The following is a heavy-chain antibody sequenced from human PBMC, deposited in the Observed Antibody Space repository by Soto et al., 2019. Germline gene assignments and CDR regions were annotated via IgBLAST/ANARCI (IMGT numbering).Heavy chain of an antibody. J-gene: IGHJ5*02. CDR3: ARERGDYDYVWGSYRPFDP. D-gene: IGHD3-16*02. V-gene: IGHV3-48*03. CDR2: ISSSGSTI. Sequence: PGGPMRLSCAASGLTFRNVWMTWVRQAPGKGLEWVSYISSSGSTIYYADSVKGRFTISRDNAKNSLYLQMNSLRAEDTAVYYCARERGDYDYVWGSYRPFDPWGQGTLVTVSS. CDR1: GLTFRNVW.